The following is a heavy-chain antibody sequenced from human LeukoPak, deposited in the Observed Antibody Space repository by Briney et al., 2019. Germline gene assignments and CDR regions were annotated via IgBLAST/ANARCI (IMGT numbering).Heavy chain of an antibody. CDR1: GGSISSSSYY. V-gene: IGHV4-39*07. CDR2: INHSGST. Sequence: SETLSLTCTVSGGSISSSSYYWGWIRQPPGKGLEWIGEINHSGSTNYNPSLKSRVTISVDTSKNQFSLKLSSVTAADTAVYYCARGHSAYDAFDIWGQGTMVTVSS. CDR3: ARGHSAYDAFDI. J-gene: IGHJ3*02. D-gene: IGHD4-11*01.